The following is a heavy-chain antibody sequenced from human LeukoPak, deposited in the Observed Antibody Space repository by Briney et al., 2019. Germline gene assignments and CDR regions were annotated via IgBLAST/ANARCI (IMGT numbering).Heavy chain of an antibody. V-gene: IGHV1-69*06. CDR2: IIPIFGTA. J-gene: IGHJ3*02. CDR3: ARDRDGDYGDAFDI. D-gene: IGHD4-17*01. CDR1: GGTFSSYA. Sequence: SVKVSCKASGGTFSSYAISWVRQAPGQGLEWMGGIIPIFGTANYAQKFQGRVTITADKSTSTAYVELSSLRSEDTAVYYCARDRDGDYGDAFDIWGQGTMVTVSS.